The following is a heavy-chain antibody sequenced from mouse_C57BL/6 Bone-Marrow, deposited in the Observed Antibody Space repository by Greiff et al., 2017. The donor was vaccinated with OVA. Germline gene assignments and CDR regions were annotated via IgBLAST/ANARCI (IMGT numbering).Heavy chain of an antibody. D-gene: IGHD1-1*01. J-gene: IGHJ4*01. CDR2: ISYSGST. V-gene: IGHV3-8*01. CDR3: ARFSAYYGSSWGAMDY. Sequence: EVQLQESGPGLAKPSQTLSLTCSVTGYFITSDYWNWIRKFPGNKLEYMGYISYSGSTYYNPSLKSRISITRDTSKNQYHLQLNSVTTEDTATYYCARFSAYYGSSWGAMDYWGQGTSVTVSS. CDR1: GYFITSDY.